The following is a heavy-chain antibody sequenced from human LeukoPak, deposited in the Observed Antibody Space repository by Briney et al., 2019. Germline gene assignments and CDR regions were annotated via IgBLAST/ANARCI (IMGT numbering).Heavy chain of an antibody. V-gene: IGHV3-15*01. CDR1: GFTFSSAW. J-gene: IGHJ4*02. CDR3: AAFAAGG. D-gene: IGHD2-15*01. Sequence: GGSLRLSCAASGFTFSSAWMSWVRQAPGKGLEWVGRIKSKTDGGTADYAAPVKGRITISRDDPSNTLDLQMNSLETEDTAVYYCAAFAAGGWGQGTLVTVSS. CDR2: IKSKTDGGTA.